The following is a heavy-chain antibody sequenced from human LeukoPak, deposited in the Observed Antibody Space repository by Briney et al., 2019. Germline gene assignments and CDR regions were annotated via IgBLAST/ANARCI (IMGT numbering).Heavy chain of an antibody. CDR3: ARLSETPAFYPGGRYLYLAY. J-gene: IGHJ4*02. D-gene: IGHD2-8*02. Sequence: RASGKFSCKAFGYTFSSYDINWVRQATGQGLEWMGWMNLSTGNTGYAQKFQGRVTMNRDTSSSTAYMELSSLKSEDTAVYYCARLSETPAFYPGGRYLYLAYWRQGAQVTVSS. CDR2: MNLSTGNT. CDR1: GYTFSSYD. V-gene: IGHV1-8*01.